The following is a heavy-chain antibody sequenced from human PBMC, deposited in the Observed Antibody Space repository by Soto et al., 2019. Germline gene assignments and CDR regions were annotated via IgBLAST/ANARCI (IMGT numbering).Heavy chain of an antibody. V-gene: IGHV3-23*01. CDR2: ISGSGDST. CDR3: AKGVAGIAVAGTGYFQH. J-gene: IGHJ1*01. D-gene: IGHD6-19*01. CDR1: GFNFSSYA. Sequence: PGGSMRLSCAASGFNFSSYAMSWVRKAPGKGLEWVSGISGSGDSTYYADSVKGRFTISRDNSKNTLYPQMNSLRAEDTAVYYCAKGVAGIAVAGTGYFQHWGQGTLVTVS.